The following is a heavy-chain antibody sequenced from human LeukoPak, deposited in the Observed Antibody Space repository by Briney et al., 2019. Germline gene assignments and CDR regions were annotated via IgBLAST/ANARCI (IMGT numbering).Heavy chain of an antibody. V-gene: IGHV4-34*01. CDR1: GGSFSGYY. CDR2: INHSGST. D-gene: IGHD3-10*01. Sequence: SETLSLTCAVYGGSFSGYYWSWIRQPPGKGLEWIGEINHSGSTNYNPSLKSRVTISVDTSKNQISLKLSSVTAADTAVYYCARYTWFGELVFDYWGQGTLVTVSS. CDR3: ARYTWFGELVFDY. J-gene: IGHJ4*02.